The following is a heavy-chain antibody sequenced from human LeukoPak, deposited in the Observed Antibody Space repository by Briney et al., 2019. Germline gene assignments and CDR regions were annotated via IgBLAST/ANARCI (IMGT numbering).Heavy chain of an antibody. CDR2: IYHSGST. Sequence: SETLSLTCTLSGGSISTYYWSGIRQPPGKGLEWIGYIYHSGSTNYNPSLKSRVTISVDTSKNQFSLKLSSVTAADTAVYYCARGGGYASPIGYWGQGALVTVSS. CDR1: GGSISTYY. CDR3: ARGGGYASPIGY. J-gene: IGHJ4*02. D-gene: IGHD5-12*01. V-gene: IGHV4-59*01.